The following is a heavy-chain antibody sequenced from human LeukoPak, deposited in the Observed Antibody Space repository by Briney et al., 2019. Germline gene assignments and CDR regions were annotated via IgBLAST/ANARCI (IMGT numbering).Heavy chain of an antibody. Sequence: SETLSLTCTVSGGSISSYYWSWIRQPPGKGLEWIGYIYYSGGTNYNPSLKSRVTISVDTSKNQFSLKLSSVTAADTAVYYCARSRDFWSGYSFDYWGQGTLVTVSS. CDR1: GGSISSYY. CDR3: ARSRDFWSGYSFDY. J-gene: IGHJ4*02. D-gene: IGHD3-3*01. CDR2: IYYSGGT. V-gene: IGHV4-59*01.